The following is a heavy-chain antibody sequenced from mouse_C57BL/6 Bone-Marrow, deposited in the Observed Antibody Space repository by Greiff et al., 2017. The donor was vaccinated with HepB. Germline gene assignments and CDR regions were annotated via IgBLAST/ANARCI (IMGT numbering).Heavy chain of an antibody. CDR1: GYTFTSYW. V-gene: IGHV1-55*01. D-gene: IGHD1-1*01. CDR3: ALYYGSSYVPIDY. J-gene: IGHJ2*01. Sequence: VQLQQPGAELVKPGASVKMSCKASGYTFTSYWITWVKQRPGQGLEWIGDIYPGSGSTNYNEKFKSKATLTVDTSSSTAYMQLSSLTSEDSAVYYCALYYGSSYVPIDYWGQGTTLTVSS. CDR2: IYPGSGST.